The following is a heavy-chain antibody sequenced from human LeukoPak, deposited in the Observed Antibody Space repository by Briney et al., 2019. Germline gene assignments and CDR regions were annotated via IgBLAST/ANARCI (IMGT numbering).Heavy chain of an antibody. Sequence: ASVKVSCTASGGTFSSYAISWVRQAPGQGLELMGGIIPIFGTANYAQKFQGRVTITADKSTSTAYMELSSLRSEDTAVYYCARGRNWNYFFDYWGQGTLVTVSS. CDR1: GGTFSSYA. CDR3: ARGRNWNYFFDY. J-gene: IGHJ4*02. D-gene: IGHD1-7*01. CDR2: IIPIFGTA. V-gene: IGHV1-69*06.